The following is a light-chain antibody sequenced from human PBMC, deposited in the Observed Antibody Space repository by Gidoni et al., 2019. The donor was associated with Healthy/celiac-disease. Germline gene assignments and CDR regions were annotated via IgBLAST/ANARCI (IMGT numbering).Light chain of an antibody. V-gene: IGKV3-20*01. Sequence: EIVLTQSPGTLSLSPGERATLSCRASQSVSSSYVAWYQQTPGQAPRLLIYGASRRATGIPDRFSGSGSGTDFTLTISRLEPEDFAVYYCQQYGSPFTFGPGTKVDIK. CDR2: GAS. CDR3: QQYGSPFT. CDR1: QSVSSSY. J-gene: IGKJ3*01.